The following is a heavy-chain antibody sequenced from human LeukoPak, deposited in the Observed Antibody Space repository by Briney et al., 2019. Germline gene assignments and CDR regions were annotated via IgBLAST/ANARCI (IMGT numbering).Heavy chain of an antibody. Sequence: PGGSLRLSCEASGFTFSNYDMHWVRQATGKGLDWVSVITSAGDTYYPGSVKGRFTISRENGRNSLYLHMNSLRAGDTAVYYCARGEYFDSRGYGHRYFDLWGRGALVTVSS. CDR1: GFTFSNYD. CDR2: ITSAGDT. D-gene: IGHD3-22*01. V-gene: IGHV3-13*01. CDR3: ARGEYFDSRGYGHRYFDL. J-gene: IGHJ2*01.